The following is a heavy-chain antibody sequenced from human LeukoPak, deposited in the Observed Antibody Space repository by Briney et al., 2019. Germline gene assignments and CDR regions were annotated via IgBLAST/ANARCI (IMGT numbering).Heavy chain of an antibody. V-gene: IGHV1-18*01. Sequence: ASVKVSCKASGYTFTSYGISWVRQAPGQGLEWMGWISAYNGNTNYAQKLQGRVTMTTDTSTSTAYMELRSLRSGDTAVYYCARDLGYCSGGSCSGWGQGTLVTVSS. D-gene: IGHD2-15*01. CDR2: ISAYNGNT. J-gene: IGHJ4*02. CDR3: ARDLGYCSGGSCSG. CDR1: GYTFTSYG.